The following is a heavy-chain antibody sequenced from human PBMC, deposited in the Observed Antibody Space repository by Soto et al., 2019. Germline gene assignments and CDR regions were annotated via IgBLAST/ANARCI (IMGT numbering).Heavy chain of an antibody. CDR2: INAGNGNA. Sequence: ASVKVSCKASGYTFTSYAMHWVRQAPGQRLEWMGWINAGNGNAKYSQKFQGRVTITRDTSASTAYMELSSLRSEDTAVYYCAKDSGSYLYVADWGQGTLVTVSS. CDR3: AKDSGSYLYVAD. CDR1: GYTFTSYA. J-gene: IGHJ4*02. D-gene: IGHD1-26*01. V-gene: IGHV1-3*01.